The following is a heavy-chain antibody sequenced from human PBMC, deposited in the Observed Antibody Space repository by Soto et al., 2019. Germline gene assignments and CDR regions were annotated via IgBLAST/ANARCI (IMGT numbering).Heavy chain of an antibody. CDR1: GYTFTGYY. D-gene: IGHD3-16*02. J-gene: IGHJ4*02. Sequence: ASVKVSCKGSGYTFTGYYMHWVRQAPGQGLEWMGWINPNSGGTNYAQKFQGWVTMTRDTSISTAYMELSRLRSDDTAVYYCARGVVITFGGVIVQNFDYWGQGTLVTVSS. CDR2: INPNSGGT. V-gene: IGHV1-2*04. CDR3: ARGVVITFGGVIVQNFDY.